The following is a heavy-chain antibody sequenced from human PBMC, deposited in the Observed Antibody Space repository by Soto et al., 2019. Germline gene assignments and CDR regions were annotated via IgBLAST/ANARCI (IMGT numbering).Heavy chain of an antibody. Sequence: QVQLVQSGAEVKKPGSSVKVSCKASGGTFSSYAISWVRQAPGQGLEWMGGIIPIFGTANYAQKFQGRVTITADESTSTVYMELSSLRSEDTAVYYCARSFYDYVWGSYPDFDYWGQGTLVTVSS. J-gene: IGHJ4*02. D-gene: IGHD3-16*02. CDR1: GGTFSSYA. CDR2: IIPIFGTA. CDR3: ARSFYDYVWGSYPDFDY. V-gene: IGHV1-69*12.